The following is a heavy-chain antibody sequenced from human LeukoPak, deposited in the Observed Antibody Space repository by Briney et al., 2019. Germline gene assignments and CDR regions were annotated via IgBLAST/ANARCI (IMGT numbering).Heavy chain of an antibody. J-gene: IGHJ4*02. D-gene: IGHD5-12*01. V-gene: IGHV3-30*18. CDR1: GFTFSTYW. Sequence: PGGSLRLSCAASGFTFSTYWMSWVRQAPGKGLEWVAVISYDGSNKYYADSVKGRFTISRDNSKNTLYLQMNSLRAEDTAVYYCAKDGSGYDWNYWGQGTLVTVSS. CDR2: ISYDGSNK. CDR3: AKDGSGYDWNY.